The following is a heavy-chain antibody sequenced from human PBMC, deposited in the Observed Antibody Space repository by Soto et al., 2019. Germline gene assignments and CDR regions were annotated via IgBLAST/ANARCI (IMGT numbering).Heavy chain of an antibody. Sequence: SQTLSLTCAISGDSVSSNSAAWNWIRQSPSRGLEWLGRTYYRSKWYNDYAVSVKSRITINPDTSKNQFSLQLNSVTPEDTAVYYCARDGGSRCSGGSCYNYWGQGTLVTVS. CDR2: TYYRSKWYN. D-gene: IGHD2-15*01. CDR3: ARDGGSRCSGGSCYNY. V-gene: IGHV6-1*01. CDR1: GDSVSSNSAA. J-gene: IGHJ4*02.